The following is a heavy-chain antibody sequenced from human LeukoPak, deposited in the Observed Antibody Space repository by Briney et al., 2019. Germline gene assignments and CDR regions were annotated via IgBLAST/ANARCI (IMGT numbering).Heavy chain of an antibody. J-gene: IGHJ6*02. V-gene: IGHV3-21*01. CDR3: ARAPDRLAARPYYYYGMDV. Sequence: GGSLRLSCAASGFTFSSYSMNWVRQAPGMGLEWVSSISSSSSYIYYADSVKGRFTIFRDNAKNSLYLQMNSLRAEDTAVYYCARAPDRLAARPYYYYGMDVWGQGTTVTVSS. CDR2: ISSSSSYI. CDR1: GFTFSSYS. D-gene: IGHD6-6*01.